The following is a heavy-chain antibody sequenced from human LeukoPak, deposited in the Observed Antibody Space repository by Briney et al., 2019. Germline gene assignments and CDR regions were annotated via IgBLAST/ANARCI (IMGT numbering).Heavy chain of an antibody. J-gene: IGHJ3*02. D-gene: IGHD3-22*01. Sequence: SETLSLTCTVSGGSISSYYWSWIRQPPGKGLEWIGYIYYSGSTNYNPSLKSRVTISVDTSKNQFSLKLSSVTAADTAVYYCARHEGTYYYDSSGYNDAFDIWGQGTMVTVSS. V-gene: IGHV4-59*08. CDR3: ARHEGTYYYDSSGYNDAFDI. CDR1: GGSISSYY. CDR2: IYYSGST.